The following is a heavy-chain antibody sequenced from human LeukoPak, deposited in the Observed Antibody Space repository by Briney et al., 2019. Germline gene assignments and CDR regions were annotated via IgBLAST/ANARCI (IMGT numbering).Heavy chain of an antibody. V-gene: IGHV4-39*07. Sequence: PSETLSLTCTVSGGSISSGSYYWSWIRQPPGKGLEWIGSIYHSGSTYYNPSLKSRVTISVDTSKNQFSLKLSSVTAADTAVYYCARAREGRYFDYWGQGTLVTVSS. CDR1: GGSISSGSYY. J-gene: IGHJ4*02. CDR2: IYHSGST. CDR3: ARAREGRYFDY.